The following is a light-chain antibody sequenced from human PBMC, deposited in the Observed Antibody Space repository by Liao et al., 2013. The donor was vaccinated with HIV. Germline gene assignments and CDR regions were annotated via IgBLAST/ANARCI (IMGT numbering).Light chain of an antibody. CDR2: YDS. CDR1: NIGSKS. J-gene: IGLJ3*02. CDR3: QVWDSSSDHPWV. Sequence: SYELTQTPSVSVAPGKTARITCGGNNIGSKSVHWYQQKPGQAPVLVMYYDSDRPFAIPGRFSGSNSGNTATLTISRVEAGDEADYYCQVWDSSSDHPWVFGGGTKLTVL. V-gene: IGLV3-21*01.